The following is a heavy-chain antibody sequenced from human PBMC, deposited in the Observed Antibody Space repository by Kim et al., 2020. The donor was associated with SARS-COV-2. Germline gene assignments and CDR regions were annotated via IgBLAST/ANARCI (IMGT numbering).Heavy chain of an antibody. J-gene: IGHJ4*01. CDR3: SRARAGYYDSSGYVDY. CDR2: MYTNDKT. V-gene: IGHV3-66*01. D-gene: IGHD3-22*01. Sequence: GGSLRLSCAVSGFAVNMNYMIWVRQAPWKGPEWVSVMYTNDKTYYADSVRGRFTMSRDNPTNTMYLQMDSLRVEDTALYSCSRARAGYYDSSGYVDYWG. CDR1: GFAVNMNY.